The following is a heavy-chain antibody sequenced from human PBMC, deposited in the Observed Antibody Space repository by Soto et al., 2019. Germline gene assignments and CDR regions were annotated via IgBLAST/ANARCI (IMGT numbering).Heavy chain of an antibody. J-gene: IGHJ3*02. CDR2: INPTGGST. CDR1: GYTFTSYY. CDR3: ARANIYYDSSGYRKDAFGI. Sequence: ASVKVSCKASGYTFTSYYMHWVRQAPGQGLQWMGIINPTGGSTSYAQKFQGRVTMTSDTSTSTVYMELSRLISEDTAVYYCARANIYYDSSGYRKDAFGIWGQGTKVTVSS. V-gene: IGHV1-46*01. D-gene: IGHD3-22*01.